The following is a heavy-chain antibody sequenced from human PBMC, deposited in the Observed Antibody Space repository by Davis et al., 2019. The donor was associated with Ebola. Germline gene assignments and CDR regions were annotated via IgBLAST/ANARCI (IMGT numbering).Heavy chain of an antibody. CDR3: ARRGYSYGYKY. CDR1: GGSFSGYY. V-gene: IGHV4-34*01. Sequence: CAVYGGSFSGYYWSWIRQPPGKGLEWIGEINHSGSTNYNPSLKSRVTISVDTSKNQFSLKLSSVTAADTAVYYCARRGYSYGYKYWGQGTLVTVSS. CDR2: INHSGST. J-gene: IGHJ4*02. D-gene: IGHD5-18*01.